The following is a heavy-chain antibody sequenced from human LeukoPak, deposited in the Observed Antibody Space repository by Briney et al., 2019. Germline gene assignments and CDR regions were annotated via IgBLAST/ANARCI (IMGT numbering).Heavy chain of an antibody. V-gene: IGHV4-39*07. Sequence: SETLSLTCTVSGGSISSSSYYWGWIRQPPGKGLEWIGSIYYSGSTYYNPSLESRVTISVDTSKNQFSLKLSSVTAADTAVYYCAGSSTSCYRCYFDYWGQGTLVTVSS. CDR3: AGSSTSCYRCYFDY. CDR1: GGSISSSSYY. CDR2: IYYSGST. J-gene: IGHJ4*02. D-gene: IGHD2-2*02.